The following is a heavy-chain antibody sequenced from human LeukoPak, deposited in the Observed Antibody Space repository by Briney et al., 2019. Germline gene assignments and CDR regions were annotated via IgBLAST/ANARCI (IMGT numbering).Heavy chain of an antibody. CDR2: INSGGDDI. J-gene: IGHJ4*02. V-gene: IGHV3-21*05. D-gene: IGHD2-2*01. CDR3: ARDTIQPGLIDD. Sequence: GGSLRLSCPASGFTFSLYAMNWVRQAPGKGLEWISYINSGGDDIHYAASVKGRFTIPRDDARNTLYLQLSSLRADDTAVYYCARDTIQPGLIDDWGQGTLVTVSS. CDR1: GFTFSLYA.